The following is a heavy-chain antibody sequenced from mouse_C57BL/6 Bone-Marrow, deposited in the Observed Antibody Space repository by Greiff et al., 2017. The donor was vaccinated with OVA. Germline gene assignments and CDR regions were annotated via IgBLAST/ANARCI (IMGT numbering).Heavy chain of an antibody. CDR2: ISSGGSYT. V-gene: IGHV5-6*01. J-gene: IGHJ2*01. Sequence: EVQLVESGGDLVKPGGSLKLSCAASGFTFSSYGMSWVRQTPDKRLEWVATISSGGSYTYYPDSVKGRFTISRDNAKNTLYLQMSSLKSEDTAMYYCARPITTVVEPYYFDYWGQGTTLTVSS. D-gene: IGHD1-1*01. CDR3: ARPITTVVEPYYFDY. CDR1: GFTFSSYG.